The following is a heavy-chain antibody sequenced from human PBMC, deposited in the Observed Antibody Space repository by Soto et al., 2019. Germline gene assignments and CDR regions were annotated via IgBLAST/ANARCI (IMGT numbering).Heavy chain of an antibody. CDR2: IKQDGSEK. J-gene: IGHJ4*02. D-gene: IGHD3-22*01. V-gene: IGHV3-7*01. Sequence: EVQLVESGGGLVQPGGSLRLSCAASGFTFSSYWMSWVRQAPGKGLEWVANIKQDGSEKYYVDSVKGRFTISRDNAKNSLYLQMNSLRAEDTAVYYCARDIFTYYYDSSGSGNFDYWGQGTLVTVSS. CDR3: ARDIFTYYYDSSGSGNFDY. CDR1: GFTFSSYW.